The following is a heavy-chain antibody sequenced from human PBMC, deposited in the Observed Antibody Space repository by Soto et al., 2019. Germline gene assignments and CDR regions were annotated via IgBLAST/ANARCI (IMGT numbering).Heavy chain of an antibody. V-gene: IGHV4-30-2*01. J-gene: IGHJ6*02. CDR1: GGSISSGGYS. CDR2: IYHSGST. CDR3: ARSSVSSPSMDG. D-gene: IGHD6-6*01. Sequence: SETLSLTCTVSGGSISSGGYSWSWIRQPPGKGLEWIGYIYHSGSTYYNPSLKSRVTISVDRSKNQFSLKLSSVTAADTAVYYCARSSVSSPSMDGWGQGTTVTVSS.